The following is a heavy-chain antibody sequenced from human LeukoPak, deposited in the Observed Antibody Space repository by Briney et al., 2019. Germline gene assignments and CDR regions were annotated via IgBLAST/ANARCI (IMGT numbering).Heavy chain of an antibody. D-gene: IGHD5-18*01. Sequence: SVKVSCTASGGTFSSYAISWVRQAPGQGLEWMGGIIPIFGTANYAQKFQGRVTITADESTSTAYMELSSLRSEDTAVYYCARVPGYSYAFDYWGQGTLVTVSS. J-gene: IGHJ4*02. V-gene: IGHV1-69*13. CDR1: GGTFSSYA. CDR2: IIPIFGTA. CDR3: ARVPGYSYAFDY.